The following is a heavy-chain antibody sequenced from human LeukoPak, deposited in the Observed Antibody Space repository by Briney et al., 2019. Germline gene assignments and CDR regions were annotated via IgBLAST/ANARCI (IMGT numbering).Heavy chain of an antibody. CDR3: ATFYSGSYSPAFDI. D-gene: IGHD1-26*01. CDR2: IYYTGIT. J-gene: IGHJ3*02. V-gene: IGHV4-59*02. CDR1: GGSVAYYY. Sequence: SETLSLTCTVSGGSVAYYYGNWIRQTPGKGLEWIGYIYYTGITSYNPSLKSRVTVSVDTSKNQFSLKLSSVTAADTAICYCATFYSGSYSPAFDIWCQGTTVTVCS.